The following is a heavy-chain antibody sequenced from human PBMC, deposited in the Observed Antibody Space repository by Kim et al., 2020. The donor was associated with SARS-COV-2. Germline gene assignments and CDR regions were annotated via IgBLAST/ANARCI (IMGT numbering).Heavy chain of an antibody. D-gene: IGHD3-10*01. CDR2: INHSGST. CDR1: GGSISGYY. CDR3: ARAPRDTVVRGGITWLDAVDI. Sequence: SETLSLTCTVSGGSISGYYWSWIRQPPGKGLEWIGYINHSGSTNYNPSLKSRVTISVDTSKNQFSLKLSSVTAADTAVYYCARAPRDTVVRGGITWLDAVDIWGQGTRLPVPS. J-gene: IGHJ3*02. V-gene: IGHV4-59*12.